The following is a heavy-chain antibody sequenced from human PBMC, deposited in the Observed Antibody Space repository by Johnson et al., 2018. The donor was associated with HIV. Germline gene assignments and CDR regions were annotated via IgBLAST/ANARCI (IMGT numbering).Heavy chain of an antibody. D-gene: IGHD2-8*01. J-gene: IGHJ3*01. V-gene: IGHV3-30-3*01. CDR1: GFTFSSYA. CDR3: TTARTYF. CDR2: ISYDGSNK. Sequence: QMQLVESGGGVVQPGRSLRLSCAASGFTFSSYAMHWVRQAPGKGLEWVAVISYDGSNKYYADSVKGRFTISRDDSKNTLYLQMNSLKTEDTAVYYCTTARTYFWGQGTMVTVSS.